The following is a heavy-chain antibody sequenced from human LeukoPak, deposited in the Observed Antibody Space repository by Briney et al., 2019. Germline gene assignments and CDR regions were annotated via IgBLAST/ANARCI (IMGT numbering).Heavy chain of an antibody. V-gene: IGHV4-59*06. CDR2: IYYSGST. D-gene: IGHD2-2*02. Sequence: SETLSLTCTVSGGSISSHYWSWIRQHPGKGLEWIGYIYYSGSTYYNPSLKSRVTISVDTSKNQFSLKLSSVTAADTAVYYCARTYCSSTSCYTGNSHDAFDIWGQGTMVTVSS. J-gene: IGHJ3*02. CDR3: ARTYCSSTSCYTGNSHDAFDI. CDR1: GGSISSHY.